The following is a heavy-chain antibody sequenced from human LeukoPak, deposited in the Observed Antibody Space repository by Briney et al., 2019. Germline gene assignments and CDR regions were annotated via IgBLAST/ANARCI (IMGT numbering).Heavy chain of an antibody. J-gene: IGHJ6*02. D-gene: IGHD3-16*01. CDR3: TRDLGHSYAMDV. V-gene: IGHV3-48*04. CDR1: GFTFSSYS. CDR2: IGHGGAI. Sequence: GGSLRPSCAASGFTFSSYSMNWVRQAPGKGLEWLSYIGHGGAIYYADSVKGRFTISRDNAKNSLYLQMNSLRGEDTAFYYCTRDLGHSYAMDVWGQGTTVTVSS.